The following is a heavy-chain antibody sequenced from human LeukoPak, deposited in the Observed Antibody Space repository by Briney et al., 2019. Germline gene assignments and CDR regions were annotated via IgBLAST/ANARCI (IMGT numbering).Heavy chain of an antibody. CDR1: GGSITNYY. J-gene: IGHJ4*02. V-gene: IGHV4-4*07. Sequence: PSETLSLTCTVSGGSITNYYWSWIRQPAGKGLEWIGRIYTSGSTNYNPSLKSRVTISVDTSKNQFSLKLSSVTAADTAVYYCASGLRYFDLYYWGQGTLVTVSS. CDR2: IYTSGST. D-gene: IGHD3-9*01. CDR3: ASGLRYFDLYY.